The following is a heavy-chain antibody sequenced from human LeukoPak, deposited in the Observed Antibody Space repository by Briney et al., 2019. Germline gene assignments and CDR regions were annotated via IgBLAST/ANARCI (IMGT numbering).Heavy chain of an antibody. J-gene: IGHJ5*02. CDR3: ARVGMGCSSTSCYSRFDP. CDR1: GGSISSYY. V-gene: IGHV4-4*07. Sequence: PSETLSLTCTVSGGSISSYYWSWTRQPAGKGLEWIGRIYTSGSTNYNPSLKSRVTMSVDTSKNQFSLKLSSVTAADTAVYYCARVGMGCSSTSCYSRFDPWGQGTLVTVSS. D-gene: IGHD2-2*02. CDR2: IYTSGST.